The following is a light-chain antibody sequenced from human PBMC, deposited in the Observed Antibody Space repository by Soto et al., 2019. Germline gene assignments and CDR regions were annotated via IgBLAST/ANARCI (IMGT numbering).Light chain of an antibody. CDR2: GAS. CDR3: QQYGSPRIT. V-gene: IGKV3-20*01. J-gene: IGKJ5*01. CDR1: QSVSSSN. Sequence: EVGLKQSPCALSLSPGDRATLYCRVSQSVSSSNLAWYQQKRGQSPRLLIYGASSRATGIPDRLSGSGSGPDFTLTISRLEPEDLAVYYCQQYGSPRITFGQGTRLEIK.